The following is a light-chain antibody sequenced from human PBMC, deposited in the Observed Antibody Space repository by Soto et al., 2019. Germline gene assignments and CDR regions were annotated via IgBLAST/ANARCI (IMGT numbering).Light chain of an antibody. V-gene: IGKV2-30*01. CDR2: PVS. CDR1: QRLVYSDGNTY. J-gene: IGKJ1*01. CDR3: MQGTHWPRT. Sequence: EVVMTQSPLSLPVTLGQPASISCTSSQRLVYSDGNTYLHWFQQRPGQSPRRLIYPVSNRYSGVPDTLGGSGSGTDFILKISSVQAQDVGISYYMQGTHWPRTFGQGTRVEIK.